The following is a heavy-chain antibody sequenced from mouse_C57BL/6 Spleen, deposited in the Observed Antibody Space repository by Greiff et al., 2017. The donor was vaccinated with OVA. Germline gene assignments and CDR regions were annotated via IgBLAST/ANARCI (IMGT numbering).Heavy chain of an antibody. D-gene: IGHD2-5*01. CDR2: ISNGGGST. CDR3: ARHRDYSNYEGYFDV. Sequence: EVKLVESGGGLVQPGGSLKLSCAASGFTFSDYYMYWVRQTPEKRLEWVAYISNGGGSTYYPDTVKGRFTISRDNAKNTLYLQMSRLTSEDTAMYYCARHRDYSNYEGYFDVWGTGTTVTVSS. J-gene: IGHJ1*03. CDR1: GFTFSDYY. V-gene: IGHV5-12*01.